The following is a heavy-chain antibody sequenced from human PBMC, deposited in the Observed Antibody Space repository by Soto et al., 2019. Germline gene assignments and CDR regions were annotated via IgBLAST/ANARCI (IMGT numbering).Heavy chain of an antibody. Sequence: VHLLEYGGGLVQPGGSLRLSCVVSGSTFSSDDMSWVRQAPGRGLEWVSGISDSGGSTYYADSVKGRFTISRDNAKNTLSLQMKSLRVEDTALYYCAKDGGWSLAVAGLIDYWGPGTQVTVSS. J-gene: IGHJ4*02. D-gene: IGHD6-19*01. CDR3: AKDGGWSLAVAGLIDY. V-gene: IGHV3-23*01. CDR1: GSTFSSDD. CDR2: ISDSGGST.